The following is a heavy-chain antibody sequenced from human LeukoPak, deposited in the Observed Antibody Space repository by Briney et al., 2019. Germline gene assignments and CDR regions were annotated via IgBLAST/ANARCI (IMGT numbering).Heavy chain of an antibody. D-gene: IGHD3-10*01. J-gene: IGHJ4*02. CDR1: GYTFTCYF. Sequence: GASVKVSCKXSGYTFTCYFLHWVRQAPGQGLEWMGRINPNSGGTNYAQNLQGRVTMTRDTSITTAYMELSSLRSDDTAVYYGARVMGGSYSIDYWGQGTLVTVSS. CDR2: INPNSGGT. V-gene: IGHV1-2*06. CDR3: ARVMGGSYSIDY.